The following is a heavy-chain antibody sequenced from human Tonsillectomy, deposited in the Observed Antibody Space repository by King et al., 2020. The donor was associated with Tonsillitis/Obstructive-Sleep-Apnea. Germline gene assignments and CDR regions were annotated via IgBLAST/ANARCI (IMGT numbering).Heavy chain of an antibody. D-gene: IGHD5-12*01. Sequence: VQLVESGGGVVQPGGSLRLSCAAAGFTFGDYGMHWVRQAPGKGLEWVSLISGDGGSTDYADSVKGRFTISRDNSKNSLYLQMNSLRIEDTALYYCAKGGYDYRLDPWGQGTLVTVSS. CDR3: AKGGYDYRLDP. J-gene: IGHJ5*02. CDR1: GFTFGDYG. V-gene: IGHV3-43*02. CDR2: ISGDGGST.